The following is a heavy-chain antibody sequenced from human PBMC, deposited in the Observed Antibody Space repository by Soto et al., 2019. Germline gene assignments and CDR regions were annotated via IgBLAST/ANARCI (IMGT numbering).Heavy chain of an antibody. CDR2: INPSGGST. Sequence: GASVKFSCKASGYTFTSYYMHWVRQAPGQGLEWMGIINPSGGSTSYAQKFQGWVTMTRDTSISTAYMELSGLNSDDTAVYYCATPTPLRGAMITNINFDFWGQGTPVTVSS. V-gene: IGHV1-46*01. CDR3: ATPTPLRGAMITNINFDF. D-gene: IGHD3-10*01. CDR1: GYTFTSYY. J-gene: IGHJ4*02.